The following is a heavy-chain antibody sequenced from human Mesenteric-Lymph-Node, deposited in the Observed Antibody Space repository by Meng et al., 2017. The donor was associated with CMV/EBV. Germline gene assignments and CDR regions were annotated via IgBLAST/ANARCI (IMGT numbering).Heavy chain of an antibody. CDR1: GYRFSTYG. V-gene: IGHV1-18*01. J-gene: IGHJ4*02. CDR2: ITPYNGNT. Sequence: KVSCKASGYRFSTYGVRWVRQAPGQGLEWMGWITPYNGNTNYAQKLQGRVTLTTDTSTDTAYMELRSLRSDDTAVYYCARRSDWVDYWGQGTLVTVSS. CDR3: ARRSDWVDY. D-gene: IGHD3-9*01.